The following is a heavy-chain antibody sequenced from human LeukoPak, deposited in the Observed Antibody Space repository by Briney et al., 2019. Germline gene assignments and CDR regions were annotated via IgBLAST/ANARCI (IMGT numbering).Heavy chain of an antibody. CDR3: ARLVQMPQGYFDH. J-gene: IGHJ4*02. CDR1: GDSFSSYW. D-gene: IGHD5-24*01. V-gene: IGHV5-51*01. CDR2: IFPGDSDT. Sequence: GESLKISCGVSGDSFSSYWIAWVRQKPGKGLEWMGIIFPGDSDTRYSPSFQGQVTISDDKSINTAYLQWSSLKASDAAMYYCARLVQMPQGYFDHWGQGTLVTVSS.